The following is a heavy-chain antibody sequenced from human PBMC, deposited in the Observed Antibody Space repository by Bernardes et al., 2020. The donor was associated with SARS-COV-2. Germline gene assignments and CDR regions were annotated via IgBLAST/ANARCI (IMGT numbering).Heavy chain of an antibody. CDR2: ISGARMYI. V-gene: IGHV3-21*01. D-gene: IGHD3-9*01. CDR3: ARDVGGTDWRFGFDV. Sequence: VSLRLLCVVSVFTLCIFLFSWFRQAPGKGLEGFSSISGARMYIYYGDSVRDRFTTSRDNNRTSVFLQKKSLRADDTAVYYCARDVGGTDWRFGFDVWGPGTMVHVSS. J-gene: IGHJ3*01. CDR1: VFTLCIFL.